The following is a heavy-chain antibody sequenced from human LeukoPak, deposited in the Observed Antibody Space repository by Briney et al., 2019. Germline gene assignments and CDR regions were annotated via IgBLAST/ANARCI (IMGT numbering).Heavy chain of an antibody. Sequence: GGSLRLSCTASGFTFGDYAMSWVRQAPGKGLEWVGFIRSKAYGGTTEYAASVKGRFTISRDDSKSIAYLQMNSLKTEDTAVYYCTSPTQDTYSSSWYSYWGQGTLVTVSS. CDR1: GFTFGDYA. V-gene: IGHV3-49*04. J-gene: IGHJ4*02. D-gene: IGHD6-13*01. CDR3: TSPTQDTYSSSWYSY. CDR2: IRSKAYGGTT.